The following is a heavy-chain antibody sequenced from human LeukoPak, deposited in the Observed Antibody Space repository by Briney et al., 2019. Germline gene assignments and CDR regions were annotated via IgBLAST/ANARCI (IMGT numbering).Heavy chain of an antibody. D-gene: IGHD6-13*01. J-gene: IGHJ4*02. CDR3: AKGPLVGR. V-gene: IGHV3-23*01. Sequence: GGSRVLSCEASGLPFSSYAMSGGRRAPGKGLGGVSAISCSGGSTYYADSVKLRFTIPRDNSKNPLYRQMNSLRAEDTAVYYCAKGPLVGRGGQGTLVTVSS. CDR2: ISCSGGST. CDR1: GLPFSSYA.